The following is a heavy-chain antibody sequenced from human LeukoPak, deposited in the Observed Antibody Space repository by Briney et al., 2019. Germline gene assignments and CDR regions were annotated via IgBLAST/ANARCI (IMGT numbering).Heavy chain of an antibody. J-gene: IGHJ4*02. V-gene: IGHV4-31*03. CDR1: GGSISSGGYY. CDR3: ARGSESDPVYFDH. Sequence: PSETLSLTCTVSGGSISSGGYYWSWIRQHPGKGLEWIGFIYDSRSVYFTPSLKSRGTISADTSKNQFSLKLSFVTAADTAVYYCARGSESDPVYFDHWGQGTLVTVSA. D-gene: IGHD3-3*01. CDR2: IYDSRSV.